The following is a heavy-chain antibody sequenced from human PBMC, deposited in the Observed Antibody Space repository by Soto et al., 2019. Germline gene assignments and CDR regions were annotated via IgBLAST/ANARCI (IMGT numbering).Heavy chain of an antibody. CDR2: SYHSGST. D-gene: IGHD2-21*01. Sequence: PSETLSLTCTVSGGSISDYYWSWIRQPPGKGLEWIGYSYHSGSTNYNPSLKSRVTMSVDTSKNQFSLKLTSVNAADTAVYYCTRGGDAYKNGHWGQGTLVTVSS. CDR1: GGSISDYY. CDR3: TRGGDAYKNGH. J-gene: IGHJ4*02. V-gene: IGHV4-59*01.